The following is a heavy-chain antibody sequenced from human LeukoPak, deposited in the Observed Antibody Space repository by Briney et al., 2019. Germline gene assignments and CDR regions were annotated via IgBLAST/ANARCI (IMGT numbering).Heavy chain of an antibody. CDR1: GGSFSGYY. D-gene: IGHD3-10*01. V-gene: IGHV4-34*01. J-gene: IGHJ4*02. Sequence: SETLSLTCAVYGGSFSGYYWSWIRQPPGKGLEWIGEINHSGSTNYNPSLKSRATISVDTSKNQFSLKLSSVTVADTAVYYCARSSIGSGSDLDYWGQGTLVTVSS. CDR2: INHSGST. CDR3: ARSSIGSGSDLDY.